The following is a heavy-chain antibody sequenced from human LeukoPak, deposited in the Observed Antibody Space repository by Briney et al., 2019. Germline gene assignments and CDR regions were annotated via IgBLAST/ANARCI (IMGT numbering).Heavy chain of an antibody. CDR1: GGSISSYY. CDR3: ARHSTGGDGSGSLDY. D-gene: IGHD3-22*01. Sequence: PSETLSLTCTVSGGSISSYYWSWIRQPPGKGLEWIGYIYYSGSTNYNPSLKSRVTISVDTSKNQFSLKLSSVTAADTAVYYCARHSTGGDGSGSLDYWGQGTLVTVSS. V-gene: IGHV4-59*08. CDR2: IYYSGST. J-gene: IGHJ4*02.